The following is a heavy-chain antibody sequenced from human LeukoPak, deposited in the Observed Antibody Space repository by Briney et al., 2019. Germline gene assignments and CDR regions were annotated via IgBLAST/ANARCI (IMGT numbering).Heavy chain of an antibody. V-gene: IGHV3-30*04. Sequence: GRSLRLSCAASGFTFSSYAMHWVRQAPGKGLEWVAFIRYDGSNKYYADSVKGRFTFSRDNAKNSLYLQINSLRAEDTAVYYCARHRTASDYWGQGTLVTVSS. CDR3: ARHRTASDY. CDR2: IRYDGSNK. CDR1: GFTFSSYA. J-gene: IGHJ4*02. D-gene: IGHD3-16*02.